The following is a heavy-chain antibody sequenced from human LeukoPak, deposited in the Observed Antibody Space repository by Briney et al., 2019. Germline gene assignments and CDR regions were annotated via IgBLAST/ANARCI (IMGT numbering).Heavy chain of an antibody. V-gene: IGHV1-69*04. J-gene: IGHJ4*02. CDR1: GGTFSSYA. CDR3: ARAERYCSSTSCFQGEYYFDY. D-gene: IGHD2-2*01. Sequence: WASVKVSCKASGGTFSSYAISWVRQAPGQGLEWMGRIIPILGIANYAQKFQGRVTITADKSTSTAYMELSSLRSEDTAVYYCARAERYCSSTSCFQGEYYFDYWGQGTLVTVSS. CDR2: IIPILGIA.